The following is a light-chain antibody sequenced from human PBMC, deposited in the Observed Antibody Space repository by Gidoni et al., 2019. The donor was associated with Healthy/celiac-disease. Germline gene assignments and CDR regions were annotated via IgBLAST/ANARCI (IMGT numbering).Light chain of an antibody. CDR1: RSHIGSNT. V-gene: IGLV1-44*01. CDR2: SNN. Sequence: QSVLTQPPSASVTPGQRVTISCSGSRSHIGSNTVNWYQQLPGTAPKLLIYSNNQRPSGVPDRVSGSKSGTSASLAISGLQSEDEADYYCAAWDDSLNGRYVFGTGTKVTVL. CDR3: AAWDDSLNGRYV. J-gene: IGLJ1*01.